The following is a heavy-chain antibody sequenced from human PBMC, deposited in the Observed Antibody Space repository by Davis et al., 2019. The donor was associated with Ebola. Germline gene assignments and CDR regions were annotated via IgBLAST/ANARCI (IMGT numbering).Heavy chain of an antibody. CDR3: AMSSVHVHDAFGV. CDR2: IYPGDSQT. J-gene: IGHJ3*01. CDR1: GYNFATHW. V-gene: IGHV5-51*01. D-gene: IGHD5/OR15-5a*01. Sequence: GESLKIPCESSGYNFATHWIGWVRQMPGKGLEYMGIIYPGDSQTRYSPSFQGQVSMSVDKSINTAYRQWDSLKASDTAMFFCAMSSVHVHDAFGVWGQGTMVIVSS.